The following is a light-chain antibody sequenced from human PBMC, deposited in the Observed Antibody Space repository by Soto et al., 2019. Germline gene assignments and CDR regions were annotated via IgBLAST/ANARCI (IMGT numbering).Light chain of an antibody. V-gene: IGKV3-11*01. CDR2: DAS. CDR3: QQRSNWPPWT. J-gene: IGKJ1*01. CDR1: QSVSSY. Sequence: EIVLTQSPATLSWSPGERATLSCRASQSVSSYLAWYQQKPGQAPRLLIYDASNRATGIPARFSGSGSGTDFTLTISSLEPEDFAVYYCQQRSNWPPWTFGQGTKVDIK.